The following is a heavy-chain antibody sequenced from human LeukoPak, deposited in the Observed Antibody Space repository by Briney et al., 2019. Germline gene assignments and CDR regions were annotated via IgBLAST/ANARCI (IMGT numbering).Heavy chain of an antibody. J-gene: IGHJ3*02. CDR2: VSGSGGNT. V-gene: IGHV3-23*01. Sequence: GGSLRLSCAASGFTFSSYAMSWVRQAPGKGLEWVSTVSGSGGNTNYADSVKGRFTISRDNSKNTLYLQMNSLRAEDTAVYYCAHARGYSPFDMWGQGTMVTVSS. D-gene: IGHD2-15*01. CDR3: AHARGYSPFDM. CDR1: GFTFSSYA.